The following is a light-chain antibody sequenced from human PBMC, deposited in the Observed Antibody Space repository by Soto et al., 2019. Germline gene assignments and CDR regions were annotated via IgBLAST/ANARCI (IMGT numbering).Light chain of an antibody. J-gene: IGLJ2*01. CDR2: DVS. Sequence: QSVLTQPASVSGSPGQSITISCTGTSSDVGGYNYVSWYQQHPGKAPKLMIYDVSNRPSGVSNRFSGSKSGNTASLTISGLQAYDDADYYCSSYTSSSTLVVFGGGTKVTVL. V-gene: IGLV2-14*01. CDR3: SSYTSSSTLVV. CDR1: SSDVGGYNY.